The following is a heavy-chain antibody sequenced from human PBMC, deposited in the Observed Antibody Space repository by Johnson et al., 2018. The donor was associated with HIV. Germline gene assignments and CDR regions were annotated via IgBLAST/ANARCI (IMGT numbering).Heavy chain of an antibody. CDR2: IKSKTDGGTT. J-gene: IGHJ3*02. Sequence: EVQLVESGGGLVQPGGSLRLSCGASGFTVSGNYMNWVRQAPGKGLEWIGRIKSKTDGGTTDYAAPVKGRFTISRDDSKNTLYVQMNSLKTEDTAVYYCTTDSRYSDSSGYYYWLGRGAFDIWGQGTMVTVSS. CDR3: TTDSRYSDSSGYYYWLGRGAFDI. D-gene: IGHD3-22*01. CDR1: GFTVSGNY. V-gene: IGHV3-15*01.